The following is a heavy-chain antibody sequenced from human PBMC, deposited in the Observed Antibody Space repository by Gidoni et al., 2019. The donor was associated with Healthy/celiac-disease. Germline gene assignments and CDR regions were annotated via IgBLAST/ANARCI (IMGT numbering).Heavy chain of an antibody. CDR2: ISYDGSNK. CDR3: ARDPRGGARGLTGMDRIYYYGMDV. J-gene: IGHJ6*02. Sequence: QVQLVEAGGGVGQPGRALRLSCAASGFTFSRSCIHWGPPAPGKGLEWVAVISYDGSNKYYADSVKGRFTISRDNSKNTLYLQMNSLRAEDTAVYYCARDPRGGARGLTGMDRIYYYGMDVWGQGTTVTVSS. CDR1: GFTFSRSC. V-gene: IGHV3-30*03. D-gene: IGHD2-2*03.